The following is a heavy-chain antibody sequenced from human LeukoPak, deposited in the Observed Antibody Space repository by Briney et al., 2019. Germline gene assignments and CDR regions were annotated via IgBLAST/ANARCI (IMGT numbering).Heavy chain of an antibody. V-gene: IGHV4-39*07. Sequence: SETLSLTCTVSGGSISSSSYYWGWIRQPPGKGLEWIGSIYYSGSTYYNPSLKSRVTISVDTSKNQFSLKLSSVTAADTAVYYCARVSPGSNYYDSSGYYDKYFQHWGQGTLVTVSS. CDR3: ARVSPGSNYYDSSGYYDKYFQH. CDR1: GGSISSSSYY. D-gene: IGHD3-22*01. J-gene: IGHJ1*01. CDR2: IYYSGST.